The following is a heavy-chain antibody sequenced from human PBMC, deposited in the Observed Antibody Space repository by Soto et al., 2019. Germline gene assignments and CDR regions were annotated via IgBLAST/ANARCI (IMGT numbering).Heavy chain of an antibody. CDR3: ASPGSWFGELFGYGMDV. D-gene: IGHD3-10*01. J-gene: IGHJ6*02. CDR1: GYNFFSYW. V-gene: IGHV5-10-1*01. Sequence: PGGALKISGKGFGYNFFSYWISRVRPSPGKSLEWMGRIDPSDSYTNYSPSFQGHVTISADKSISTAYLQWSSLKASDTAMYYCASPGSWFGELFGYGMDVWGQGTTVTVSS. CDR2: IDPSDSYT.